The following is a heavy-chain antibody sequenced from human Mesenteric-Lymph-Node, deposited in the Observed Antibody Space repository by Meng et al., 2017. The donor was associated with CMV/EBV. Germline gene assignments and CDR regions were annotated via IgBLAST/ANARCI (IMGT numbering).Heavy chain of an antibody. J-gene: IGHJ4*02. V-gene: IGHV1-2*02. CDR2: INPNSGGT. D-gene: IGHD3-3*01. CDR3: ARGAPYYDFWSGYPYYFDY. CDR1: GYTFNGYY. Sequence: ASVKVSCKASGYTFNGYYLNWVRQAPGQGLEWMGWINPNSGGTKYAQKFQGRVTMTRDTSISTAYMELSRLTYDDTAVYYCARGAPYYDFWSGYPYYFDYWGQGTLVTVSS.